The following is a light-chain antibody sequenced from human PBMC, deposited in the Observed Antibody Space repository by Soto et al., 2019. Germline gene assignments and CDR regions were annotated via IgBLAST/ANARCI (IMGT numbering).Light chain of an antibody. Sequence: DIQMTQSPSSLTASVGDRVTMTCRASQSINSYLNWYQQKPGKAPELLIYAASTLHSGVPSRFSGSGSGTDFTLTINNLQPEDFATYYCQQSYSNAAFGQGTEVEIK. J-gene: IGKJ1*01. CDR3: QQSYSNAA. V-gene: IGKV1-39*01. CDR2: AAS. CDR1: QSINSY.